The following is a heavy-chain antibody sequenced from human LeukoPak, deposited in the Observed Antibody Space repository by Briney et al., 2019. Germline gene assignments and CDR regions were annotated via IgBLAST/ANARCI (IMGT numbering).Heavy chain of an antibody. CDR3: AKGDRSSGWSY. D-gene: IGHD6-19*01. Sequence: GGSLRLSCAASGFTFSSYSMNWVRQAPGKGLEWVSYISSSSSTIYYAGSVKGRFTISRDNSKNTLYLQMNSLRAEDTAVYYCAKGDRSSGWSYWGQGTLVTVSS. J-gene: IGHJ4*02. V-gene: IGHV3-48*01. CDR2: ISSSSSTI. CDR1: GFTFSSYS.